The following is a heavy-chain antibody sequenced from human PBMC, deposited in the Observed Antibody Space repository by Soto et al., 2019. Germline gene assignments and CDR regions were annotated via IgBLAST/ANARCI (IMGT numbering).Heavy chain of an antibody. CDR2: IYHSGST. D-gene: IGHD4-17*01. Sequence: SETLSLTCAVSGGSISSGGYSWSWIRQPPGKGLEWIGYIYHSGSTYYNPSLKSRVTISVDRSKNQFSLKLSSVTAADTAVYYCARGTTVAPSENWFDPWGQGTLVTSPQ. CDR3: ARGTTVAPSENWFDP. J-gene: IGHJ5*02. V-gene: IGHV4-30-2*01. CDR1: GGSISSGGYS.